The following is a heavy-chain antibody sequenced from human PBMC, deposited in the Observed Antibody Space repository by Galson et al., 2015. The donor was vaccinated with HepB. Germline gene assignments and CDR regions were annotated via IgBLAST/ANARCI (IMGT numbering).Heavy chain of an antibody. CDR2: INPSGGST. Sequence: SCKASGYTFTSYYMHWVRQAPGQGLEWMGIINPSGGSTSYAQKFQGRVTMTRDTSTSTVYMELSSLRSEDTAVYYCARDGRIVVVPAAIVWYYYYMDVWGKGTTVTVSS. CDR1: GYTFTSYY. CDR3: ARDGRIVVVPAAIVWYYYYMDV. V-gene: IGHV1-46*01. D-gene: IGHD2-2*01. J-gene: IGHJ6*03.